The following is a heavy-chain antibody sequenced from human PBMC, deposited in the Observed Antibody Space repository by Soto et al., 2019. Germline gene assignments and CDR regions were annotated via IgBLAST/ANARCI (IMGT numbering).Heavy chain of an antibody. Sequence: GGSLRLSCAASGFTFSSYGMHWVRQAPGKGLEWVAVISYDGSNKYYADSVKGRFTISRDNSKNTLYLQMNSLRAEDTAVYYCAKDHGSLGRYYYYMDVWGKGTTVTVSS. J-gene: IGHJ6*03. D-gene: IGHD6-13*01. CDR1: GFTFSSYG. CDR3: AKDHGSLGRYYYYMDV. CDR2: ISYDGSNK. V-gene: IGHV3-30*18.